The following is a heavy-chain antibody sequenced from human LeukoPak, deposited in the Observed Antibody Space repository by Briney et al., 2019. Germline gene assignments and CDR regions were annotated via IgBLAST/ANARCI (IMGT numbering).Heavy chain of an antibody. CDR3: ARVEGPYYFDY. D-gene: IGHD3-3*01. CDR2: IYYSGST. V-gene: IGHV4-59*12. Sequence: PSETLSLTCTASGGSISSYYWSWIRQPPGKGLEWIGYIYYSGSTNYNPSLKSRVTISVDRSKNQFSLKLSSVTAADTAVYYCARVEGPYYFDYWGQGTLVTVSS. J-gene: IGHJ4*02. CDR1: GGSISSYY.